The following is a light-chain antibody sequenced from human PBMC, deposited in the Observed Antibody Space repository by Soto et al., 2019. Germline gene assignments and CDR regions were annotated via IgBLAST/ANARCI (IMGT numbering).Light chain of an antibody. CDR3: QSYDSSLSSYV. Sequence: QSVLTQPPSVSGAPGQRVTISCTGSSSNIGAGYDVHWYQQLPGTAPKLLIYGNSNRPSGVPDRFSGSKSGTSASLAITGLQAEDEADYDCQSYDSSLSSYVFGTGTKVTV. CDR1: SSNIGAGYD. V-gene: IGLV1-40*01. J-gene: IGLJ1*01. CDR2: GNS.